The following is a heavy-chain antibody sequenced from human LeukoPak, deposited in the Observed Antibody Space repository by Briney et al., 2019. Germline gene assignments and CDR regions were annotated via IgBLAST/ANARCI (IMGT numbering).Heavy chain of an antibody. Sequence: GGSLRLSCAASGFTCDDYGMSWVRQAPGKGLEWVSGINWNGGSTGYADSVKGRFTISRDNAKNSLYLQMNSLRAEDTALYYCARDASRLWLRPVDYWGQGTLVTVSS. CDR1: GFTCDDYG. V-gene: IGHV3-20*04. CDR3: ARDASRLWLRPVDY. CDR2: INWNGGST. J-gene: IGHJ4*02. D-gene: IGHD3-16*01.